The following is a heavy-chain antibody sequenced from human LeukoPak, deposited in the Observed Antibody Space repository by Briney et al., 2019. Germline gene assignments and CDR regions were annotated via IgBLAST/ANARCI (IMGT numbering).Heavy chain of an antibody. CDR2: ISSSSSYI. V-gene: IGHV3-21*01. CDR1: GFTFSSYS. D-gene: IGHD3-22*01. Sequence: GGSLRLSCAASGFTFSSYSMNWVRQAPGKGLEWVSSISSSSSYIYYADSVKGRFTISRDNAKNSLYLQMNSLRAEDTAVYYCARGLLYDSSGYYFAVFDYWGQGTLDTVSS. CDR3: ARGLLYDSSGYYFAVFDY. J-gene: IGHJ4*02.